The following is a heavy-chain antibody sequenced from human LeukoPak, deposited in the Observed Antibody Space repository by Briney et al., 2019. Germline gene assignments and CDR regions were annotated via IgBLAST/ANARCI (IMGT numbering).Heavy chain of an antibody. CDR3: ARGYSGYDWGGFDP. J-gene: IGHJ5*02. V-gene: IGHV3-21*01. Sequence: GGSLRLSCAASGFTFGNYRMKWIRQAPGKGLEWLSSISASSNDIYYADAVRDRFTISRDNAKNLLYLQMNSLRAEDTAVYYCARGYSGYDWGGFDPWGQGTLVTVSS. D-gene: IGHD5-12*01. CDR2: ISASSNDI. CDR1: GFTFGNYR.